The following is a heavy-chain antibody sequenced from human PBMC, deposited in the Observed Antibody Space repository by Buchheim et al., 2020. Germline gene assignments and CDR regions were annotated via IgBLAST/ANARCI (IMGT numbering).Heavy chain of an antibody. D-gene: IGHD3-16*01. Sequence: EVQLVESGGGLVQPGGSLRLSCAASGFIFANYAMTWVRQAPGKGLEWVAAISAGGGGTYYGDSLKGRFTVSRDTSKETLFLQVNSLRGDDTAVYYCAILRLGQFPEWGQGTL. V-gene: IGHV3-23*04. J-gene: IGHJ4*02. CDR3: AILRLGQFPE. CDR2: ISAGGGGT. CDR1: GFIFANYA.